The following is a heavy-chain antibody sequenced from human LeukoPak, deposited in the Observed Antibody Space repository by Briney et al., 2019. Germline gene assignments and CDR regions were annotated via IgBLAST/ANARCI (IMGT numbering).Heavy chain of an antibody. J-gene: IGHJ3*02. CDR3: ARGSLDI. CDR1: GGSISSGDYY. Sequence: SETLSLTCTVSGGSISSGDYYWSWIRQPPGKGLEWIGEINHSGTTNYNPSLKSRVTMSVDTSKNQLSLKLSSVTAADTAVYFCARGSLDIWGQGTKVTVSS. CDR2: INHSGTT. V-gene: IGHV4-39*07. D-gene: IGHD6-19*01.